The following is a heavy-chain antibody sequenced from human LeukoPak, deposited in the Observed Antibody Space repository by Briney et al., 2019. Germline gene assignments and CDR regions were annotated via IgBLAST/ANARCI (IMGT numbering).Heavy chain of an antibody. V-gene: IGHV5-51*01. Sequence: GESLKISCKGSGYSFTSYWIGWVRQMPGKGLEWMGIIYPGDSDTRYSPSFQGQVTISAGKSISTAYLQWSSLKASDTAMYYCARLPQYSTSRNLYWFDPWGQGTRVTVSS. CDR3: ARLPQYSTSRNLYWFDP. D-gene: IGHD6-13*01. CDR2: IYPGDSDT. J-gene: IGHJ5*02. CDR1: GYSFTSYW.